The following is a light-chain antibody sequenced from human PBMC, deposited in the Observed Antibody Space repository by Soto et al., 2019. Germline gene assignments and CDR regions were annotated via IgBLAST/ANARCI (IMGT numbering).Light chain of an antibody. Sequence: EIVLTQSPGTLSLSPGERGTLSCRASQSVSSSYLAWYQQKPGQAPRLLMYDTSSRATGIPDRFSGSGSGTDFTLSITRLEPEDFAVYYCQQYGSSPQAFGQGTKVVIK. V-gene: IGKV3-20*01. CDR3: QQYGSSPQA. CDR2: DTS. J-gene: IGKJ1*01. CDR1: QSVSSSY.